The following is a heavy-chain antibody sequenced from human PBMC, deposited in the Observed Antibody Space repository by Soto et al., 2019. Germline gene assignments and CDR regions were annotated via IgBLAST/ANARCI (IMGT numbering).Heavy chain of an antibody. V-gene: IGHV3-33*01. CDR3: ARAGVENWLDP. Sequence: QVQLVESGGGVVQPGRSLRLSGEGSGFTFNKYGMHWVRQAPGKGLEWVAVLWYDGSNDFYADSVKGRFTISKDNSKNKVYLEMDSLRVEDTGIYYCARAGVENWLDPWGQGTLVTVSS. J-gene: IGHJ5*02. CDR2: LWYDGSND. CDR1: GFTFNKYG. D-gene: IGHD3-10*01.